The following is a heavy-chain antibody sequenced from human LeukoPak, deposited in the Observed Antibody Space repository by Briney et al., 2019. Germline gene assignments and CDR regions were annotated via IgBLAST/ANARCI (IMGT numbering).Heavy chain of an antibody. V-gene: IGHV3-30*04. CDR1: GFTLSSYA. Sequence: GGSLRLSCAASGFTLSSYAMHWVRQAPGKGLEWVAITSYDGSKKYYADSVKGRFTISRDNSKNTLYVQMKSLRAEDTAVYYCAKDFVVVPGNVNYFDYWGQGTLVTVSS. CDR3: AKDFVVVPGNVNYFDY. D-gene: IGHD2-21*02. J-gene: IGHJ4*02. CDR2: TSYDGSKK.